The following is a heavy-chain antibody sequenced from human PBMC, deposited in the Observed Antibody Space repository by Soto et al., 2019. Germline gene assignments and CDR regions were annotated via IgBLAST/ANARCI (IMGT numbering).Heavy chain of an antibody. V-gene: IGHV4-59*08. CDR1: GGSSTYY. CDR2: INSTGYS. Sequence: QVQLQESGPGLVKPSEILSLTCTVSGGSSTYYCSWLRLSPGKGMEWIGYINSTGYSSYNTSLKSRVTLAVDTSKNQFSMKLSSVTDADAAVDYCTRQGFEEGHGLVDVWGQGTTGTVSS. CDR3: TRQGFEEGHGLVDV. J-gene: IGHJ6*02.